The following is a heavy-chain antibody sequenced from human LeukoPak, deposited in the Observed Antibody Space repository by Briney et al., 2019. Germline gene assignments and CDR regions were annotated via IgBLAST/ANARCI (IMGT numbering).Heavy chain of an antibody. CDR2: SRSKPNSYTT. V-gene: IGHV3-72*01. Sequence: QAGGCLRLSCAASGFTFSDNYMDGVRQAPGKGLERVGRSRSKPNSYTTEYAASVKGRFTNSRDDSKNSLYLQMNSLKAEDTAVYYCARGKYYYDSSGYYYFDYWGQGTLVTVSS. J-gene: IGHJ4*02. CDR3: ARGKYYYDSSGYYYFDY. CDR1: GFTFSDNY. D-gene: IGHD3-22*01.